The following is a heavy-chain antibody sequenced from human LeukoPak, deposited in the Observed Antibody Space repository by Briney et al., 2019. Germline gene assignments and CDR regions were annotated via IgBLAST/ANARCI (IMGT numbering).Heavy chain of an antibody. D-gene: IGHD5-24*01. CDR1: GGTFDNYA. V-gene: IGHV1-69*04. Sequence: GASVKVSCKXSGGTFDNYALNWVRQAPGQGLEWMGNIIPILDVTNYAQKFRGRLTFTTDESTNTAYMVLSSLRSEDTAIYYCARGRDGYKLDSWGQGTLVSVSS. CDR3: ARGRDGYKLDS. CDR2: IIPILDVT. J-gene: IGHJ5*01.